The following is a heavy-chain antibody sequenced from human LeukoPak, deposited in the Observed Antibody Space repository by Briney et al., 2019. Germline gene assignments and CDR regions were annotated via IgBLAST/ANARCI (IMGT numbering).Heavy chain of an antibody. Sequence: ASVKVSCKASGGTFSSYAISWVRQAPGQGLEWMGGIIPIFGTANYAQKFQGRVTMTTDTSTNTAYMELRSLRSDDTAVYYCARGYYYNSSGFRYYYGLDVWGQGTTVTVSS. J-gene: IGHJ6*02. CDR2: IIPIFGTA. CDR3: ARGYYYNSSGFRYYYGLDV. V-gene: IGHV1-69*05. CDR1: GGTFSSYA. D-gene: IGHD3-22*01.